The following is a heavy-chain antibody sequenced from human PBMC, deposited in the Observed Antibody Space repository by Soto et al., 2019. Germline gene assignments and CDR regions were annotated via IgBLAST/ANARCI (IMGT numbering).Heavy chain of an antibody. V-gene: IGHV3-33*01. CDR3: AGDESLNYYYYGMDV. Sequence: GGSLRLSCAASGFTFSSYGMHWVRQAPGKGLEWVAVIWYDGSNKYYADSVKGRFTISRDNSKNTLYLQMNSLRAEDTAVYYCAGDESLNYYYYGMDVWGQGTTVTVSS. D-gene: IGHD3-10*01. J-gene: IGHJ6*02. CDR2: IWYDGSNK. CDR1: GFTFSSYG.